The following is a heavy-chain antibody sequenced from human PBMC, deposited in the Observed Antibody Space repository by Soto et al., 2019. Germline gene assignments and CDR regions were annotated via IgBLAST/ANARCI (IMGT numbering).Heavy chain of an antibody. Sequence: QVQLVESGGGVVQPGRSLRLSCAASGFTFSRYAMHWVRQAPGKGLEWVAVISYDGSNKYYADSVKGRFTISRDNSKNTLYLQMNSLRAEDTAVYYCARSTGSRRWLPNYWGQGTLVTVSS. D-gene: IGHD5-12*01. J-gene: IGHJ4*02. CDR2: ISYDGSNK. V-gene: IGHV3-30-3*01. CDR1: GFTFSRYA. CDR3: ARSTGSRRWLPNY.